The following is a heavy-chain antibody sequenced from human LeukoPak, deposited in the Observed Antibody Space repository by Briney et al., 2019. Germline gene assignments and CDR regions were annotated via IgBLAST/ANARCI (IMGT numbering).Heavy chain of an antibody. CDR1: GGSISSSSYY. V-gene: IGHV4-39*01. CDR3: ARHEWSDIVVVPAELDY. J-gene: IGHJ4*02. D-gene: IGHD2-2*01. CDR2: IYYSGST. Sequence: PSETLSLTCTVSGGSISSSSYYWGWIRQPPGKGLEWIGSIYYSGSTYYNPSLKSRVTISVDTSKNQFSLKLSSVTAADTAVYYCARHEWSDIVVVPAELDYWGQETLVTVSS.